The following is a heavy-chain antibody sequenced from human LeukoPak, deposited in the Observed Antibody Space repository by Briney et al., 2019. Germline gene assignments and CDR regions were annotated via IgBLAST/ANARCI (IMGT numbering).Heavy chain of an antibody. J-gene: IGHJ4*02. CDR3: ARRRDTSMMNPLFHPFDY. D-gene: IGHD5-18*01. CDR1: GYSFTSYW. Sequence: ESLKISCKGSGYSFTSYWIAWVRQMPGKGLEWMGIVYPGDSDTRYSPSFQGQVTISADKPISTAYLQWSSLQASDTAMYYCARRRDTSMMNPLFHPFDYWGQGTLVTVSS. V-gene: IGHV5-51*04. CDR2: VYPGDSDT.